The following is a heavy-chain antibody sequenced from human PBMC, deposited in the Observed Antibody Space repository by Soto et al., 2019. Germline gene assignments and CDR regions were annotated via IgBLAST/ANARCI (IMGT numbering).Heavy chain of an antibody. V-gene: IGHV1-69*01. CDR2: IIPIFGTA. CDR1: GGTFSSYA. D-gene: IGHD3-3*01. J-gene: IGHJ4*02. CDR3: ARDAAPYDFWSGPKGY. Sequence: VKVSCKASGGTFSSYAISWVRQAPGQGLEWMGGIIPIFGTANYAQKFQGRVTITADESTSTAYMELSSLRSEDTAVYYCARDAAPYDFWSGPKGYWGQGTLVTVSS.